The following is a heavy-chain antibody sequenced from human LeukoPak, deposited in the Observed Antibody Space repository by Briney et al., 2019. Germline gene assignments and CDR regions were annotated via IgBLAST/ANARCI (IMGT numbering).Heavy chain of an antibody. D-gene: IGHD1-26*01. Sequence: GGSLRLSCAASEFTFSSYGMHWGRQAPGKGLEWVAVISYDGSNKYYADSVKGRFTISRDNSKNTLYLQMNSLRAEDTAVYYCAKVAHPYSGSYFDYWGQGILVTVSS. CDR2: ISYDGSNK. V-gene: IGHV3-30*18. CDR3: AKVAHPYSGSYFDY. J-gene: IGHJ4*02. CDR1: EFTFSSYG.